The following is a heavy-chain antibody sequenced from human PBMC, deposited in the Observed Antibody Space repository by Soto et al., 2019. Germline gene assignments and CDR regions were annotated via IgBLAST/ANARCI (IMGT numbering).Heavy chain of an antibody. D-gene: IGHD3-10*01. V-gene: IGHV5-10-1*01. CDR2: IDPSGSYT. CDR3: ARPPNYDGSGSLIDGMDV. Sequence: GESLKISCKGSGYSFTSYWISWVRQMPGKGLEWMGRIDPSGSYTNYSPSFQGHVTISADKSISTAYLQWSSLKASDTAMYYCARPPNYDGSGSLIDGMDVWGQGTTVTVSS. CDR1: GYSFTSYW. J-gene: IGHJ6*02.